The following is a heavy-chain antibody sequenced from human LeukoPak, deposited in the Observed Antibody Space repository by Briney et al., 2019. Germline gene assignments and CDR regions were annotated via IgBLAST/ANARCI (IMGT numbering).Heavy chain of an antibody. Sequence: GGSLRLSCAVSGFTVSSCCMHWVRQAPGKELVWVSRFDSDGTSTSYADSVKGRFTISRDVAKNTLYLQMNSLGAEDTAVYYCATSPTIKGGFDSWGQGTLVTVSS. V-gene: IGHV3-74*01. D-gene: IGHD4/OR15-4a*01. CDR3: ATSPTIKGGFDS. J-gene: IGHJ4*02. CDR2: FDSDGTST. CDR1: GFTVSSCC.